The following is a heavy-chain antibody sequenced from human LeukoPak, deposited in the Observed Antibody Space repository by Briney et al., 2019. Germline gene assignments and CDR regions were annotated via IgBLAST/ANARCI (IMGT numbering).Heavy chain of an antibody. V-gene: IGHV3-7*03. CDR2: IKQDGSEK. J-gene: IGHJ4*02. CDR3: GRRRGMGSLDY. CDR1: GFTFSSYA. Sequence: GGSLRLSCAASGFTFSSYAMSWVRLAPGKGLEWVANIKQDGSEKNCVDSVRGRFTISRDNAKNSLYLQMNSLRAEDTAVYYCGRRRGMGSLDYWGQGTLVTVSS. D-gene: IGHD2-8*01.